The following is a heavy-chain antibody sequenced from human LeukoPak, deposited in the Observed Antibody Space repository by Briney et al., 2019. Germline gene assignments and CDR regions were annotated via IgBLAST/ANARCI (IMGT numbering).Heavy chain of an antibody. CDR2: IIPIFGTA. D-gene: IGHD3-3*01. J-gene: IGHJ6*02. CDR3: ARAFGVATTYYYYYYGMDV. Sequence: SVKVSCKASGGTFISYAISWVRQAPGQGLEWMGGIIPIFGTANYAQKFQGRVTITADESTSTAYMELSSLRSEDTAVYYCARAFGVATTYYYYYYGMDVWGQGTTVTVSS. CDR1: GGTFISYA. V-gene: IGHV1-69*13.